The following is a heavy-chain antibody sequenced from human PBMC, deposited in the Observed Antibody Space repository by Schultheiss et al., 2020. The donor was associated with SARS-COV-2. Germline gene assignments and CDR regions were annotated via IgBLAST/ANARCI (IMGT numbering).Heavy chain of an antibody. D-gene: IGHD6-6*01. CDR3: AMLYSSSPTVAFDI. J-gene: IGHJ3*02. V-gene: IGHV4-39*07. CDR2: INHSGST. Sequence: SETLSLTCTVSGGSISSSSYYWGWIRQPPGKGLEWIGEINHSGSTNYNPSLKSRVTISVDTSKNQFSLKLSSVTAADTAVYYCAMLYSSSPTVAFDIWGQGTMVTVSS. CDR1: GGSISSSSYY.